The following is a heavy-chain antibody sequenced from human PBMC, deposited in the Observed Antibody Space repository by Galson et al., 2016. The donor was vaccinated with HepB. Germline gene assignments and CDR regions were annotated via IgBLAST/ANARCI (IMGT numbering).Heavy chain of an antibody. CDR1: GFTFSSYG. Sequence: SLRLSCAASGFTFSSYGMHWVRQAPGKGLEWVAGLWYDDSNKFYGDSVRGRFTISRDNSKNTLFLQMNSLRAEDTAVYYCARDYTLFGVVDSWGQGTLVTVSS. CDR3: ARDYTLFGVVDS. V-gene: IGHV3-33*01. D-gene: IGHD3-3*01. CDR2: LWYDDSNK. J-gene: IGHJ4*02.